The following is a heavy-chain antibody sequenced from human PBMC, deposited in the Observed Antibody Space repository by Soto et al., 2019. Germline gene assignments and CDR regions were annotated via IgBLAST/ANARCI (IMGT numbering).Heavy chain of an antibody. J-gene: IGHJ4*02. CDR1: GFTFSSYA. V-gene: IGHV3-23*01. CDR3: VREFAQGSPNYDS. Sequence: EVQLLESAGCLVQPGGSMRLSCAASGFTFSSYAMSWVRQSAGKGLAWGSTMTRSGTTPYADSVRGRFTISRDDSKTTLYLQMDSLRAEYTAVYYCVREFAQGSPNYDSWGLGTLVTVSS. D-gene: IGHD3-10*01. CDR2: MTRSGTT.